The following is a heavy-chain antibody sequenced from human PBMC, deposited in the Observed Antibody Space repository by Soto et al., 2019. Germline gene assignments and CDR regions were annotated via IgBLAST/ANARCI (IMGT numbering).Heavy chain of an antibody. J-gene: IGHJ6*02. CDR2: IYWDGDE. V-gene: IGHV2-5*02. D-gene: IGHD2-15*01. CDR3: AHKGGRGAGMDV. CDR1: GFSVSTSGVG. Sequence: ESGPTLVNPTQILTLTCTFSGFSVSTSGVGVAWIRQPPGKALEWLALIYWDGDERYSPFLQSRVTITKDTSKNQVVLTMTNMDPVDTATYYCAHKGGRGAGMDVWGQGTTVTVSS.